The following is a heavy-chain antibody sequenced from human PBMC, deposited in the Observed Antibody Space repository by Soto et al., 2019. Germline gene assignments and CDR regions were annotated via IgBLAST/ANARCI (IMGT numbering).Heavy chain of an antibody. CDR2: IYSGGGT. D-gene: IGHD1-7*01. CDR3: ARGGGTTAFDY. V-gene: IGHV3-53*01. CDR1: GFNVSSNY. J-gene: IGHJ4*02. Sequence: GGSLRLSCAFSGFNVSSNYMTWVRQAPGKGLDWVSVIYSGGGTYFADSVKGRFTFSRDNSKNTLYLQMNSLRAEDTAVYYCARGGGTTAFDYWGLGTLVTVSS.